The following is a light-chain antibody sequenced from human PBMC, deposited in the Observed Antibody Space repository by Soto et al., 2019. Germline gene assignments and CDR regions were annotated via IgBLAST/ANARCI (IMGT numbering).Light chain of an antibody. CDR2: GAS. J-gene: IGKJ1*01. V-gene: IGKV3-20*01. CDR3: QHYGSSPRWT. CDR1: QSVSTF. Sequence: EIVLTQSPGTLSLSPGERATLSCRASQSVSTFLAWYQHKPGQAPRLLIYGASSRATGIPDRFSGSGSGTDFALTISRLEPEDFAVYYCQHYGSSPRWTFGQGTKVGIK.